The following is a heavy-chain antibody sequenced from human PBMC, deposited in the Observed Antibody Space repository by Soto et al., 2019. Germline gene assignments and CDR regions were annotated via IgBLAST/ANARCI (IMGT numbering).Heavy chain of an antibody. CDR1: GFTFTSSA. CDR3: AAERTYCGGDCYVD. Sequence: QMQLVQSGPEVKKPGTSVKVSCKASGFTFTSSAVQWVRQARGQRLEWIGWIVVGSGNTNYAQKFQERVTITRDMSTRTAYMELSSLRTEDTAVYYCAAERTYCGGDCYVDWGQGTLVTVSS. J-gene: IGHJ4*02. CDR2: IVVGSGNT. V-gene: IGHV1-58*01. D-gene: IGHD2-21*02.